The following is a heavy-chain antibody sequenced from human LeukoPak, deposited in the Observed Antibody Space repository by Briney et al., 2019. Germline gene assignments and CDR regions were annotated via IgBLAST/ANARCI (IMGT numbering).Heavy chain of an antibody. CDR3: ARDIGGSGWSHYDY. D-gene: IGHD6-19*01. CDR2: ISYDGSNK. Sequence: GRSLRLSCAASGFTFSSYAMHWVRQAPGKGLEWVAVISYDGSNKYCADSVKGRFTISRDNSKNTLYLQMNSLRAEDTAVYYCARDIGGSGWSHYDYWGQGTLVTVSS. CDR1: GFTFSSYA. J-gene: IGHJ4*02. V-gene: IGHV3-30*04.